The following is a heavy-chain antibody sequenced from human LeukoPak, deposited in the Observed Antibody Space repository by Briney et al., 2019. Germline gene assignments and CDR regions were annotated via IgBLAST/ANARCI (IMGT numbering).Heavy chain of an antibody. CDR3: ARGTEGLVTMVRGALNWFDP. J-gene: IGHJ5*02. Sequence: ASVKVSCKASGYTFTSYDIKWVRQATRQGLEWMGWMNPNSGNTGYAQKFQGRVTMTRNTSISTAYMELSSLRSEDTAVYYCARGTEGLVTMVRGALNWFDPWGQGTLVTVSS. CDR1: GYTFTSYD. D-gene: IGHD3-10*01. CDR2: MNPNSGNT. V-gene: IGHV1-8*01.